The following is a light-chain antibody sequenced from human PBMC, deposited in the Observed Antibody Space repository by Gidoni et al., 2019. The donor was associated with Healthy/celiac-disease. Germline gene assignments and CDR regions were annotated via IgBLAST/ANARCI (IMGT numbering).Light chain of an antibody. V-gene: IGLV3-21*04. CDR1: NIGSKS. CDR3: QVWDSSSDLV. Sequence: SYVLTQPPPVSVAPGKTARITCGGNNIGSKSVHWYQQKPGQAPVLVIYYDSDRPSGIPERFSGSNSGNTATLTISRVEAGDEADYYCQVWDSSSDLVFGGGTKLTVL. J-gene: IGLJ2*01. CDR2: YDS.